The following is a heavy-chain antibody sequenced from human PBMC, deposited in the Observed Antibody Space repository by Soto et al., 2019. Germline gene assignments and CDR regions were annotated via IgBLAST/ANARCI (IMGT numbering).Heavy chain of an antibody. J-gene: IGHJ6*02. CDR1: GYTFTRYG. Sequence: QVQLVQCGAEVKKPGASVKVSCRASGYTFTRYGISWVRQAPGQGIEWMGWISTYNGDTNYAQTFQGRVTMTTDTSTSTVHMEVRSLRSDDTAVYYCAREGVAPYYYYGMDVWGQGTPVTVSS. CDR3: AREGVAPYYYYGMDV. V-gene: IGHV1-18*01. D-gene: IGHD5-12*01. CDR2: ISTYNGDT.